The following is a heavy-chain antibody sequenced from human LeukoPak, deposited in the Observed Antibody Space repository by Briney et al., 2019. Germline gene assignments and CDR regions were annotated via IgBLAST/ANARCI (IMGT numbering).Heavy chain of an antibody. CDR2: INHSGST. V-gene: IGHV4-34*01. Sequence: SETLSLTCAVYGGSFSGYYWSWIRQPPGKGLEWIGEINHSGSTNYNPSLKSRVTISVDTSKNQFSLKLSSVTAADTAVYYCARAITMIVVVDYNWFDPWGQGTLVTVSS. CDR1: GGSFSGYY. D-gene: IGHD3-22*01. J-gene: IGHJ5*02. CDR3: ARAITMIVVVDYNWFDP.